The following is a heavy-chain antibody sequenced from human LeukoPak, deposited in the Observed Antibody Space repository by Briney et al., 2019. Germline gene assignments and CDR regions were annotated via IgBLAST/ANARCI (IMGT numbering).Heavy chain of an antibody. Sequence: SVKVSCKASGNSISNYAVSWVRQAPGQGFEWMGGIIPIFGTADYAQKFQGRVTITADQSTSTTYMALSSLKSEDTATYYCATRACHAGGCSSSFYYYYGLHFWGQGTTVSVSS. D-gene: IGHD3-16*01. CDR1: GNSISNYA. CDR2: IIPIFGTA. CDR3: ATRACHAGGCSSSFYYYYGLHF. V-gene: IGHV1-69*13. J-gene: IGHJ6*02.